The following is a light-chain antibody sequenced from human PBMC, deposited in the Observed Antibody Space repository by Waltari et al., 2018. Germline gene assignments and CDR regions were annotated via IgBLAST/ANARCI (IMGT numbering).Light chain of an antibody. CDR3: QQTYSSLIT. J-gene: IGKJ5*01. Sequence: DIQMTQSPSSLSASIGDRVTITCRASQTINTFLNWYQQKPGKAPHLLIFSASSLSTGVPSRFSDSGSGTDFTLTITSLQPEDFATYYCQQTYSSLITFGQGTRLDIK. CDR1: QTINTF. V-gene: IGKV1-39*01. CDR2: SAS.